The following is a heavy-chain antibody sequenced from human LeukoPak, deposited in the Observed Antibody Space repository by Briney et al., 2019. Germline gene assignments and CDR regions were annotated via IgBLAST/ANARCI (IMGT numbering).Heavy chain of an antibody. Sequence: SETLSLTCTVSGGSISPYYWSWIRQPPGKGLEWIAYITHSGSTVYNPSLKSRATISLDTSKKQFSLKLSSVTTADTALYYCARENYSLDYWGQGTLDTVSS. V-gene: IGHV4-59*01. J-gene: IGHJ4*02. D-gene: IGHD2-15*01. CDR1: GGSISPYY. CDR2: ITHSGST. CDR3: ARENYSLDY.